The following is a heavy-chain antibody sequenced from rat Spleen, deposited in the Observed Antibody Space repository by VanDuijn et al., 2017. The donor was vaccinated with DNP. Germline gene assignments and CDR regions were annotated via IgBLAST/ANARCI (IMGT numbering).Heavy chain of an antibody. Sequence: EVQLVESGGDLVQPGRSLKLSCAASGFTFSNYGMAWVRQAPKKGLEWVASISASGGSTSYRDSVKGRFTISRDNAKSILYLQMDSLRSEDTATYYCTTTGFPGYHYYWHFDFWGPGTMVTVSS. D-gene: IGHD1-4*01. CDR3: TTTGFPGYHYYWHFDF. CDR2: ISASGGST. V-gene: IGHV5-27*01. CDR1: GFTFSNYG. J-gene: IGHJ1*01.